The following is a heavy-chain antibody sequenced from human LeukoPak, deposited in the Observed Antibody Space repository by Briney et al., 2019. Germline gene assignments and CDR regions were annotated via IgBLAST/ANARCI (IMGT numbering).Heavy chain of an antibody. CDR1: GYTYTGYY. CDR3: ARDLVGYCSSTSCSPRPQNWFDP. CDR2: INPNSGGT. Sequence: ASVKVSCKASGYTYTGYYMHWVRQAPGQGLEWMGWINPNSGGTNYAQKFQGRVTMTRDTSISTAYMELSRLRPDDTAVYYCARDLVGYCSSTSCSPRPQNWFDPWGQGTLVTVSS. D-gene: IGHD2-2*01. V-gene: IGHV1-2*02. J-gene: IGHJ5*02.